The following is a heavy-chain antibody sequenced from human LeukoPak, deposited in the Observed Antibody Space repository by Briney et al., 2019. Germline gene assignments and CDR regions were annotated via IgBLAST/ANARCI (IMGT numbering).Heavy chain of an antibody. V-gene: IGHV3-30*02. CDR3: AKDLHRGYSYGPFGY. CDR2: IRYDGSNK. CDR1: GFTFSSYG. Sequence: PGGSLRLSCAASGFTFSSYGMHWVRQAPGKGLEWVAFIRYDGSNKYYADSVKGRFTISRDNSKNTLYLQMNSLRAEDTAVYYCAKDLHRGYSYGPFGYWGQGTLVTVSS. D-gene: IGHD5-18*01. J-gene: IGHJ4*02.